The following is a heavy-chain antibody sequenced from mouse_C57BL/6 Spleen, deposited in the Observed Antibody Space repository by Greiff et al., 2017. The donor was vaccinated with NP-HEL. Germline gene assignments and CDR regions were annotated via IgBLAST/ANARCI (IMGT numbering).Heavy chain of an antibody. CDR1: GFTFSSYG. CDR2: ISSGGSYT. J-gene: IGHJ3*01. V-gene: IGHV5-6*01. CDR3: ARREGTPAWFAY. D-gene: IGHD2-14*01. Sequence: EVQVVESGGDLVKPGGSLKLSCAASGFTFSSYGMSWVRQTPDKRLEWVATISSGGSYTYYPDSVKGRFTISRDNAKNTLYLQMSSLKSEDTAMYYCARREGTPAWFAYWGQGTLVTVSA.